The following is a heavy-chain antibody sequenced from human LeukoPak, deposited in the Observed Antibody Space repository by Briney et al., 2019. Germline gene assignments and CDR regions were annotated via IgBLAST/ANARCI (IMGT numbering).Heavy chain of an antibody. D-gene: IGHD3-3*01. CDR2: IKQDGSQE. CDR3: ARGVPYDSWSGPHYSDY. J-gene: IGHJ4*02. V-gene: IGHV3-7*01. Sequence: PGGSLRLSCAASRFTLSTYWMSWVRQAPGKGLEWVAHIKQDGSQEYYVDSVKGRFTISRDSAKNSLYLQMNSLRAEDTAVYYCARGVPYDSWSGPHYSDYWGQGTLVTVPS. CDR1: RFTLSTYW.